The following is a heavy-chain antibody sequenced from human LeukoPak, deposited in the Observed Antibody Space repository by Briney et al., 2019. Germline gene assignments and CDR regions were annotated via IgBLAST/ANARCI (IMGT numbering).Heavy chain of an antibody. CDR2: IFYYGNP. J-gene: IGHJ4*02. CDR3: ARYYGSGIDADY. V-gene: IGHV4-39*01. Sequence: SETLSLTCTVSSGSIKNSNYYWGWIRQPPGKGLEWIGSIFYYGNPDYDPSLKSRVTISVDTSKNKFSLKVKAVTAADTAVYFCARYYGSGIDADYWGQGTLVTVSS. CDR1: SGSIKNSNYY. D-gene: IGHD3-10*01.